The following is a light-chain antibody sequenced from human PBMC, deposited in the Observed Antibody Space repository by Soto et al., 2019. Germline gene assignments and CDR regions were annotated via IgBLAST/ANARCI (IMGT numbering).Light chain of an antibody. Sequence: AIQMTQSPSSLSAPVADRVTITCRASQGRRTDLGWYQQKPGKAPKLLIYAASSSQSGVPSSFSGSGSGTNFTLTLRSLQTEDVATYYCLPDYNYPHTFGQGTKLE. CDR2: AAS. J-gene: IGKJ2*01. CDR3: LPDYNYPHT. CDR1: QGRRTD. V-gene: IGKV1-6*01.